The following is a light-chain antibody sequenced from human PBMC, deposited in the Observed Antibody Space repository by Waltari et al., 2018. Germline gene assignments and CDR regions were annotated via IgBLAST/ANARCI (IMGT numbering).Light chain of an antibody. CDR2: AAS. J-gene: IGKJ1*01. CDR1: QGISNA. V-gene: IGKV1-17*01. Sequence: DIQMTQSPSSLSASVGDKVTITCRASQGISNALAWYQQKPGKAPKLLIYAASNLQSGVPSRFSGSGSGTDFTLTISSLQPEDFAVYYCQQRNGYPWTFGQGTKVEIK. CDR3: QQRNGYPWT.